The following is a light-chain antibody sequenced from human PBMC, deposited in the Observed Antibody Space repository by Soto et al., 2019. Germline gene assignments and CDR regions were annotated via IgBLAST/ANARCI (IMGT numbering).Light chain of an antibody. J-gene: IGLJ2*01. CDR1: SSDVGGYNY. V-gene: IGLV2-14*01. Sequence: QSALTQPDSVSGSPGQSITISCTGTSSDVGGYNYVSWYQQHPVKAPKLIIYEVSNRPSGVSNRFSGSKSGNTASLTISGLQAEDEADYYCSSYTSSSTRVFGGGTKLTVL. CDR2: EVS. CDR3: SSYTSSSTRV.